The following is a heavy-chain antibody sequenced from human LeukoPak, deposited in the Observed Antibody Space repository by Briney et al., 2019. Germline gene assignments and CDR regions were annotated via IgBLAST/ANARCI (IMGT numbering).Heavy chain of an antibody. D-gene: IGHD5-18*01. V-gene: IGHV1-18*01. CDR3: ARGNSYGSLFDF. CDR1: GYTFTSFG. J-gene: IGHJ4*02. CDR2: ITTHNGNT. Sequence: ASVKVSCKASGYTFTSFGITWVRQAPGQGLEWMGWITTHNGNTDYAQNLQGRVTMTTDTSTSTAYMKLRSLRSDDTAVYYCARGNSYGSLFDFWGQGTLVTVSS.